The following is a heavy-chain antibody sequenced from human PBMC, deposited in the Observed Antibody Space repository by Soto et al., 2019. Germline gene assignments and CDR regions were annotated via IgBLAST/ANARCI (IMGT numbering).Heavy chain of an antibody. CDR1: GFTFSSYA. V-gene: IGHV3-23*01. J-gene: IGHJ4*02. CDR2: ISGSGGST. D-gene: IGHD5-18*01. Sequence: SLRLSCAASGFTFSSYAMSWVRQAPGKGLEWVSAISGSGGSTYYADSVKGRFTISRDNSKNTLYLQMNSLRAEDTAVYYCAKDYSYGPAPYYFDYWGQGTLVTVSS. CDR3: AKDYSYGPAPYYFDY.